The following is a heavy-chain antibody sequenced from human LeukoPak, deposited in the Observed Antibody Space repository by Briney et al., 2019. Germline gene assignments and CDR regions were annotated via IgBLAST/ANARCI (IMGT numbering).Heavy chain of an antibody. CDR2: INAGNGNT. V-gene: IGHV1-3*01. D-gene: IGHD1-7*01. CDR1: GYTFTSYA. J-gene: IGHJ6*02. CDR3: ARDTPQELPNYGMDV. Sequence: ASVKVSCKASGYTFTSYAMHWVRQAPGQRLEWMGWINAGNGNTKYSQKFQGRVTITRDTSASTAYMELSSLRSEDTAVYYCARDTPQELPNYGMDVWGQGTTVTVSS.